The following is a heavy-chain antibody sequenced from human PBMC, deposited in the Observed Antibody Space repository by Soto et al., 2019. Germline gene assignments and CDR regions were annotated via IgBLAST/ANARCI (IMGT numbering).Heavy chain of an antibody. CDR1: GFTFSTYA. D-gene: IGHD2-15*01. V-gene: IGHV3-23*01. CDR2: MCGNGGGI. CDR3: AKDRQPDCRCPFDH. Sequence: EVQLLDSGGGLVQPGGSMRLSCAASGFTFSTYAMSWVRQALGKGLEWVSGMCGNGGGISYADSVKGRFTISGATSSNMLYLQMHSRRAEDTAVYYCAKDRQPDCRCPFDHWGQGTLVTVSS. J-gene: IGHJ4*02.